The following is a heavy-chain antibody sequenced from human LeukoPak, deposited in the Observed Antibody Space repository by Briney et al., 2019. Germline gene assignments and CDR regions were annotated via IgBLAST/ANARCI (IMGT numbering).Heavy chain of an antibody. V-gene: IGHV4-59*01. CDR3: ARLPAVYSDSNFDY. CDR1: AASISSYY. J-gene: IGHJ4*02. CDR2: IYYSGST. D-gene: IGHD4-11*01. Sequence: SETLSLTCTVSAASISSYYWTWIRQPPGKGLEWLGYIYYSGSTNFNPSLKSRITISVDTSKNQFSLNLSSVTAADTAVYYCARLPAVYSDSNFDYWGQGTLVTVSS.